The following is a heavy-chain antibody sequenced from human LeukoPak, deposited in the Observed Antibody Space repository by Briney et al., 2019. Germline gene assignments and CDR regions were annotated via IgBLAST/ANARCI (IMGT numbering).Heavy chain of an antibody. Sequence: PGGSLRLSCAASGFTFSAYYMSWVRQAPGKGLEWVSYISSSSSTIYYADSVKGRFTISRDNAKNSLYLQMDSLRDEDTAVYYCARNRHYAFDIWGRGTMVTVSS. CDR2: ISSSSSTI. CDR1: GFTFSAYY. J-gene: IGHJ3*02. CDR3: ARNRHYAFDI. V-gene: IGHV3-48*02.